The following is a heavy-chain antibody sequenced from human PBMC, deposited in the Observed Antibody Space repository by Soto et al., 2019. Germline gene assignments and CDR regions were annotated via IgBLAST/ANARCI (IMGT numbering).Heavy chain of an antibody. CDR1: GYTFTSYA. V-gene: IGHV1-3*01. D-gene: IGHD6-19*01. J-gene: IGHJ3*02. CDR2: INAGNGNT. CDR3: AAAALAGVWVDAFDI. Sequence: QVQLVQTGAEVKKPGASVKVSCKASGYTFTSYAMHWVRQAPGQRLEWMGWINAGNGNTKYSQKFQGRVTITRDTSASKSYIELSSLRSEYTAGYYCAAAALAGVWVDAFDIWGQGTMVTVSS.